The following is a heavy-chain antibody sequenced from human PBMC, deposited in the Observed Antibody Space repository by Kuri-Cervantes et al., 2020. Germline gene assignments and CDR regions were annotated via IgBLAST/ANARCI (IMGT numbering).Heavy chain of an antibody. D-gene: IGHD1-7*01. CDR2: INPNSGGT. V-gene: IGHV1-2*04. CDR3: ARDRNHLTKTGTTIHDY. CDR1: GYTFTSYA. Sequence: ASVKVSCKASGYTFTSYAMHWVRQAPGQGLEWMGWINPNSGGTNYAQKFQGWVTMTRDTSITTAYMELSRLRSDDTAVYYCARDRNHLTKTGTTIHDYWGQGTLVTVSS. J-gene: IGHJ4*02.